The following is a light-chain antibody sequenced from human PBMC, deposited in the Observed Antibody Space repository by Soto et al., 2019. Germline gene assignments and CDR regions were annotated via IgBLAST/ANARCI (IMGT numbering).Light chain of an antibody. J-gene: IGKJ1*01. CDR2: GAS. V-gene: IGKV3-15*01. Sequence: EIVMTQSPATLSVSPGERATLSCMASQSVSSGLAWYHQKPGQAPRLLIYGASTRATGIPVRFSGSGSGTEFTLTINSLQSEDFAVYYCQQYNNWPRTFGQGTKVDI. CDR3: QQYNNWPRT. CDR1: QSVSSG.